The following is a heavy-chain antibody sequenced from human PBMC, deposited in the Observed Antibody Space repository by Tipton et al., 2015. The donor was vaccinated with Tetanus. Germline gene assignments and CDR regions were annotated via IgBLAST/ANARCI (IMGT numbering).Heavy chain of an antibody. D-gene: IGHD6-6*01. Sequence: QLVQSGAEVIKPGDSLKISCKGSGYSFTDYWIAWVRQMPGKGLEWMGIIYPGDSDTRYSPSFQGQATISADKSINTAYLQWSSLKASDIAVFYCARSYSSSSYWYFDLWGRGTLVTVPS. J-gene: IGHJ2*01. CDR1: GYSFTDYW. V-gene: IGHV5-51*03. CDR3: ARSYSSSSYWYFDL. CDR2: IYPGDSDT.